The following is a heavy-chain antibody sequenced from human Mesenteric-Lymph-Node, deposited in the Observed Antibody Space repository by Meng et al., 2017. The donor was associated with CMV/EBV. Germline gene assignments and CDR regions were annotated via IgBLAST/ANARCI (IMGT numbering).Heavy chain of an antibody. V-gene: IGHV3-21*01. CDR3: ARAEYSSSSGYYYGMDV. Sequence: GESLKISCAASGFTFSSYWMSWVRQAPGKGLEWVSSISSSSSYIYYADSVKGRFTISRDNAKNSLYLQMNSLRAEDTAVYYCARAEYSSSSGYYYGMDVWGQGTTVTVSS. D-gene: IGHD6-6*01. J-gene: IGHJ6*02. CDR2: ISSSSSYI. CDR1: GFTFSSYW.